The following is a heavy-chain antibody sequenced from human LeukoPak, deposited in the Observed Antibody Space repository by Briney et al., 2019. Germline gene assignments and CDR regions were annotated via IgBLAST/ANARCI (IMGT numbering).Heavy chain of an antibody. CDR3: ARTICSSTSCYSYDGFDS. CDR1: GFTFSSYT. J-gene: IGHJ3*01. D-gene: IGHD2-2*02. Sequence: PGGSLRLSCAASGFTFSSYTMNWVRQAPGRGLEWVSSTSSSSSYIYNADSVKGRFTISRDNAKNSLYLQMDSLRADDMAVYYCARTICSSTSCYSYDGFDSWGQGTMVTVSS. CDR2: TSSSSSYI. V-gene: IGHV3-21*01.